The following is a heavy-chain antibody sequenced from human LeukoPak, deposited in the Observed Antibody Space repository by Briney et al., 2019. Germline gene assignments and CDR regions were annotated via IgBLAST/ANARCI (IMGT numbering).Heavy chain of an antibody. CDR3: ARDDYGDSKGRFDP. D-gene: IGHD4-17*01. J-gene: IGHJ5*02. CDR1: GYTFTSYG. V-gene: IGHV1-18*01. CDR2: ISAYNGNT. Sequence: ASVKVSCKASGYTFTSYGISWVRQAPGQGLEWMGWISAYNGNTNYAQKLQGRVSMTTDTSTSTAYMELRSLRSDDPAVYYCARDDYGDSKGRFDPWGQGTLVTVSS.